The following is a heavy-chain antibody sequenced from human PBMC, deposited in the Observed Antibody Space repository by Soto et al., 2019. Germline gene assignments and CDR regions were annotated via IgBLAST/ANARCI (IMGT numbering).Heavy chain of an antibody. CDR1: GGSFSGYY. V-gene: IGHV4-34*01. Sequence: QVQLQQWGAGLLKPSETLSLTCAVYGGSFSGYYWSWIRQPPGKGLEWIGEINHSGSTNYNPSLKSPVTISVDTSKNQFSLKLSSVTAADTAVYYCARGRTPMVRVRGWFDPWGQGTLVTVSS. D-gene: IGHD3-10*01. CDR3: ARGRTPMVRVRGWFDP. J-gene: IGHJ5*02. CDR2: INHSGST.